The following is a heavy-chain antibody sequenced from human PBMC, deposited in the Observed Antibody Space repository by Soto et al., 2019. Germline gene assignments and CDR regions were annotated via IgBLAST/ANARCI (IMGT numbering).Heavy chain of an antibody. CDR2: ISSSSSTI. CDR1: GFTFSSYS. D-gene: IGHD3-10*01. Sequence: GGSLRLSCAASGFTFSSYSMNWVRQAPGKGLEWVSYISSSSSTIYYADSVKGRFTISRDNAKNSLYLQMNSLRDEDTAVYYCARVTGVTLVRGVTNWLDPWGQGTLVTVS. CDR3: ARVTGVTLVRGVTNWLDP. V-gene: IGHV3-48*02. J-gene: IGHJ5*02.